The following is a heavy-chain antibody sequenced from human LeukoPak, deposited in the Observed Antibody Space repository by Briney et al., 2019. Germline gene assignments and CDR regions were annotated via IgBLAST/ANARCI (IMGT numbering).Heavy chain of an antibody. V-gene: IGHV4-59*01. Sequence: PSETLSLTCTVSGGSISNYYWSWVRQPPGKGLEWIGYIYYSGSTNYNPSLKSRVTISVDTSKNRFSLKLSSVTAADTAMYYCARHRAYSSSSPFDYWGQGTLVTVSS. CDR3: ARHRAYSSSSPFDY. J-gene: IGHJ4*02. CDR2: IYYSGST. D-gene: IGHD6-6*01. CDR1: GGSISNYY.